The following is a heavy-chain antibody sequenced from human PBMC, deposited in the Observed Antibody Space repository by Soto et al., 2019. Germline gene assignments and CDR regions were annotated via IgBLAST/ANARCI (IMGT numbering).Heavy chain of an antibody. J-gene: IGHJ6*02. CDR3: ARQQWLYYYYGMDV. D-gene: IGHD6-19*01. CDR2: ISAYNGNT. CDR1: GYSFTSYG. Sequence: QVQLVQSGAEVKKTGASVRVSCKASGYSFTSYGISWVRQAPGQGLEWMGWISAYNGNTNYAQKLQGRVTMTTDTSTSTAYMGLRRLRSDDTAVYYCARQQWLYYYYGMDVWGQGTTVTVSS. V-gene: IGHV1-18*01.